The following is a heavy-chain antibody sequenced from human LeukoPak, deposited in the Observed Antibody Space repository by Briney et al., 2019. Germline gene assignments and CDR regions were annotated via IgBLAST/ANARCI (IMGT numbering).Heavy chain of an antibody. J-gene: IGHJ4*02. CDR1: GFTFDNYA. D-gene: IGHD4-11*01. Sequence: PGGSLRLSCAASGFTFDNYAMHWVRQAPGKGLEWVSGISWNSGSIGYADSVKGRFTISRDNAKNSLYLQMNSLRAEDTAVYYCARWDYSNYFDYWGQGTLVTVSS. V-gene: IGHV3-9*01. CDR3: ARWDYSNYFDY. CDR2: ISWNSGSI.